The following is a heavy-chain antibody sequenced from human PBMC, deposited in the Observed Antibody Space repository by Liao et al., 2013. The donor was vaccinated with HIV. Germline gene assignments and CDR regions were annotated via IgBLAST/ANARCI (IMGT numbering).Heavy chain of an antibody. V-gene: IGHV4-30-4*08. J-gene: IGHJ4*02. CDR1: GGSVSSGDYY. Sequence: QVQLQESGPGVVKPSLTLSLTCNVSGGSVSSGDYYWSWIRQPPGKGLEWIGYIFYSGSAFFNSSLKTRVTMSVDTSNNQFSLKLTSLTAADTAVYFCAREVRGGNLATHHFDSWGQGVLVTVSS. CDR2: IFYSGSA. CDR3: AREVRGGNLATHHFDS. D-gene: IGHD3-10*01.